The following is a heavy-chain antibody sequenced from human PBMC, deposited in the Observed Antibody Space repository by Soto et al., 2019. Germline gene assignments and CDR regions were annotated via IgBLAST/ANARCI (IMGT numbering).Heavy chain of an antibody. CDR2: NIPIFGTA. V-gene: IGHV1-69*05. CDR3: AREEKVGEAYFDY. Sequence: QVQLVQSGAEVKKPGSSVKVSCKASGGTFSSYAISWVRQAPGQGLEWMGGNIPIFGTANYAQKFQGRVTVTPGEIPKTGYMGVSSLRSEDTGGYYWAREEKVGEAYFDYWGQGTPGTVS. CDR1: GGTFSSYA. J-gene: IGHJ4*01. D-gene: IGHD2-21*01.